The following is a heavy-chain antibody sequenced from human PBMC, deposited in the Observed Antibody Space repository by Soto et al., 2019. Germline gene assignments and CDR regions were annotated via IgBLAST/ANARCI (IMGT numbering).Heavy chain of an antibody. J-gene: IGHJ3*02. CDR2: MNPNSGNT. CDR3: ASVAGRFLEWLLQSPGGAFDI. Sequence: QVQLVQSGAEVKKPGASVKVSCKASGYTFTSYDINWVRQATGQGLEWMGWMNPNSGNTGYAQKFQGRVTMTRNTSISTAYMELSSLRSEDTAVYYCASVAGRFLEWLLQSPGGAFDIWGQGTMVTVSS. D-gene: IGHD3-3*01. CDR1: GYTFTSYD. V-gene: IGHV1-8*01.